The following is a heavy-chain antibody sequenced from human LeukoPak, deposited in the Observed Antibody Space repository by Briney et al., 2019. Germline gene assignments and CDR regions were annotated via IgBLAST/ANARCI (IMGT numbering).Heavy chain of an antibody. Sequence: PGGSLRLSCAASGFTFDNYAMHWVRQVPGKGLEWVSLISGDGDSTYYPDSVKGRFTISRDNSKNSLYLQMNSLRTEETALYYCAKDIGADYYYDSSGYFIWGQGTMVTVSS. V-gene: IGHV3-43*02. J-gene: IGHJ3*02. D-gene: IGHD3-22*01. CDR2: ISGDGDST. CDR3: AKDIGADYYYDSSGYFI. CDR1: GFTFDNYA.